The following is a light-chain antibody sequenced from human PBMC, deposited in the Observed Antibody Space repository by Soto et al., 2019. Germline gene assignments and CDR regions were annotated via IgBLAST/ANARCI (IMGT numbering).Light chain of an antibody. Sequence: DIQMTQSPSSLSASVGDRVTITCQASQDISNYLNWYQQKPGKAPKLLIYAATNLQSGVPSRFSGSGSGTDFTLTISSLQPEDFATYYCLQYNNYPLTFGPGTKVDI. J-gene: IGKJ3*01. CDR3: LQYNNYPLT. CDR1: QDISNY. V-gene: IGKV1-17*01. CDR2: AAT.